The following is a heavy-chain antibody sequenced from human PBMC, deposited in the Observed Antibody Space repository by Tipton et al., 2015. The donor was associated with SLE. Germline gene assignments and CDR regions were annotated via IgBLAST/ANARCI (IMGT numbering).Heavy chain of an antibody. V-gene: IGHV3-9*01. J-gene: IGHJ4*02. D-gene: IGHD1-26*01. CDR3: ARVGATYYFDY. CDR1: GFTFDDYA. CDR2: ISWNSGSI. Sequence: SLRLSCAASGFTFDDYAMHWVRQAPGKGLEWVSGISWNSGSIGYADSVKGRFTISRDNAKNSLYLQMNSLRAEDTAVYYCARVGATYYFDYWGQGTLVTVSS.